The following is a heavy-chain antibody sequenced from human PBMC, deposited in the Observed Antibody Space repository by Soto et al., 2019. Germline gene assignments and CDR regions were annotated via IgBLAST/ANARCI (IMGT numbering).Heavy chain of an antibody. CDR3: AREVRSSSWDYYYYYMDV. CDR1: GYTFTSYG. Sequence: ASVKVSCKASGYTFTSYGISWVRQAPGQRLEWMGWISAYNGNTNYAQKLQGRVTMTTDTSTSTAYMELRSLRSDDTAVYYCAREVRSSSWDYYYYYMDVWGKGTTVTVSS. J-gene: IGHJ6*03. D-gene: IGHD6-13*01. V-gene: IGHV1-18*01. CDR2: ISAYNGNT.